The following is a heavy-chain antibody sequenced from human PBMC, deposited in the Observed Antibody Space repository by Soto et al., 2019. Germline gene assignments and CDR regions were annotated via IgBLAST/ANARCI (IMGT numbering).Heavy chain of an antibody. Sequence: ASVKVSCKASGYTFTSYAMHWVRPAPGQRLEWMGWINAGNGNTKYSQKFQGRVTITRDTSASTAYMELSSLRSEDTAVYYCARVYSGSDAFDIWGQGTMVTVSS. J-gene: IGHJ3*02. CDR1: GYTFTSYA. D-gene: IGHD1-26*01. CDR3: ARVYSGSDAFDI. CDR2: INAGNGNT. V-gene: IGHV1-3*01.